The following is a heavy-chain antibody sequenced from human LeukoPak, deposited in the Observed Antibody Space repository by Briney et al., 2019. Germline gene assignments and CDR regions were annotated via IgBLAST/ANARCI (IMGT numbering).Heavy chain of an antibody. CDR1: GFTFSSYG. CDR2: TSTSSVTI. D-gene: IGHD5-12*01. CDR3: ARGQVDFDY. V-gene: IGHV3-48*02. Sequence: GRSLRLSCAASGFTFSSYGMNWVRQAPGKGLEGVSYTSTSSVTIYYADSVRGRFTISRDNAKNSLYLQMNSLRDEDTAVYYCARGQVDFDYWGQGTLVTVSS. J-gene: IGHJ4*02.